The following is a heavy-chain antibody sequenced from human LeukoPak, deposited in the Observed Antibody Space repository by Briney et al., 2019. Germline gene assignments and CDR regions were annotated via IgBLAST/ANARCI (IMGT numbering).Heavy chain of an antibody. CDR2: INPNSGGT. CDR1: GYTFTGYY. CDR3: AVTWPITGTDY. J-gene: IGHJ4*02. Sequence: ASVKVSCKASGYTFTGYYMHWVRQAPGQGLEWKGRINPNSGGTNYAQKFRGRVTMTRDTSISTAYMELSRLRSDDTAVYYCAVTWPITGTDYWGQGTLVTVSS. V-gene: IGHV1-2*06. D-gene: IGHD1-20*01.